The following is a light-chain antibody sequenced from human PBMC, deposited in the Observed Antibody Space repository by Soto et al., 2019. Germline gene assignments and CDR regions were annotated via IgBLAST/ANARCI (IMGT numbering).Light chain of an antibody. CDR3: SAYTSTSTLV. V-gene: IGLV2-14*01. CDR2: EVT. J-gene: IGLJ2*01. CDR1: SSDVGGHNY. Sequence: QSALTQPASVSGAPGQSITISCTGSSSDVGGHNYVSWYQQHPGKAPKLMIYEVTTRPSGVSNRFSGAKSGNTASLTICGMQAEDEADYYCSAYTSTSTLVFGGGTKLTVL.